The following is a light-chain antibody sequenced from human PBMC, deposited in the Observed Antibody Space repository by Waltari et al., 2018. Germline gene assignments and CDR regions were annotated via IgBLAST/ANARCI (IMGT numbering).Light chain of an antibody. CDR2: RNN. Sequence: QSVLTQPPSASGTPGQRVTISWSGSRSNIGSNYVYWYQQVPGPAPKLLIYRNNPRPSGVPDRFSGSKSGTSASLAISGLRSEDEVDYYCAAWDDSLSGRVFGGGTKVTVL. CDR3: AAWDDSLSGRV. J-gene: IGLJ3*02. CDR1: RSNIGSNY. V-gene: IGLV1-47*01.